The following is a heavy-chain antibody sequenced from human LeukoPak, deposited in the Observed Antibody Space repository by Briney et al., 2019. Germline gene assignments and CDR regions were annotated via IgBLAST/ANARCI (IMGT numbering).Heavy chain of an antibody. CDR1: GFTFSSYA. Sequence: GGSLRLSCAASGFTFSSYAMHWVRQAPGKGLEWVAVISYDGSNKYYADSVKGRFTISRDNSKNTLYLQMNSLRADDTAVYYCTRARWLQLMGDYWGQGTLVTVSS. CDR2: ISYDGSNK. J-gene: IGHJ4*02. V-gene: IGHV3-30*01. D-gene: IGHD5-24*01. CDR3: TRARWLQLMGDY.